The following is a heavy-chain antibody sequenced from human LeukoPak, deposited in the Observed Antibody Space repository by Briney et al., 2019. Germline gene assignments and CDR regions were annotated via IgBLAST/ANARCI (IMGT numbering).Heavy chain of an antibody. J-gene: IGHJ4*02. CDR3: TTELLYYYDSSGYETYYFDY. V-gene: IGHV3-15*01. D-gene: IGHD3-22*01. CDR2: IKSKTDGGTT. CDR1: GFTFSNAW. Sequence: RSGGSLRLSCAASGFTFSNAWMSWVRQAPGKGLEWVGRIKSKTDGGTTDYAAPVKGRFTISRDDSKNTLYLQMNSLKTEDTAVYYCTTELLYYYDSSGYETYYFDYWGQGTLFTVSS.